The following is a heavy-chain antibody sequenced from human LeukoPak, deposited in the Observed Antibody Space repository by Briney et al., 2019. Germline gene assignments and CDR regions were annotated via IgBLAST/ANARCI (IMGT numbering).Heavy chain of an antibody. V-gene: IGHV4-39*07. CDR1: GGSISSSSYY. CDR3: ARSLGRSGYYSRFDY. Sequence: SETLSLTCTVSGGSISSSSYYWGWIRQPPGKGLEWIGSIYYSGSTYYNPSLKSRVTISVDTSKNQFSLKLSSVTAADTAGYYWARSLGRSGYYSRFDYWGQGTLVTVSS. D-gene: IGHD3-22*01. CDR2: IYYSGST. J-gene: IGHJ4*02.